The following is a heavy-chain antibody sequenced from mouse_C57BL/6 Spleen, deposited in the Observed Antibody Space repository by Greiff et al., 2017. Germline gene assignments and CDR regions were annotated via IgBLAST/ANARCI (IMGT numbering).Heavy chain of an antibody. J-gene: IGHJ3*01. CDR3: ARHEEGLGTAVPAAWFAY. Sequence: QVQLQQSGAELVKPGASVKLSCKASGYTFTESTIHWVKQRSGQGLEWIGWFYPGSGSIKYNEKFKDKATLTADKSSSTVYMEHSRWTSEDTAVYFCARHEEGLGTAVPAAWFAYWGQGTLVTVAA. V-gene: IGHV1-62-2*01. CDR2: FYPGSGSI. CDR1: GYTFTEST. D-gene: IGHD3-3*01.